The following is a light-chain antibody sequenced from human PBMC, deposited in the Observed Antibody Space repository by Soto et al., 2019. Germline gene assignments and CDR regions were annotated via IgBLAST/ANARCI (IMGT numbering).Light chain of an antibody. CDR3: QHADSFPLIN. CDR1: EDISTW. CDR2: AAS. Sequence: DIQMTKSPSSVSASVVDRVTITCRASEDISTWLDWYQQKPGKAPKLLIYAASSLQSGVPSRFSGSGSGTDFTLTISSLQPEDFATYYCQHADSFPLINCGQGTRLEIK. V-gene: IGKV1-12*01. J-gene: IGKJ5*01.